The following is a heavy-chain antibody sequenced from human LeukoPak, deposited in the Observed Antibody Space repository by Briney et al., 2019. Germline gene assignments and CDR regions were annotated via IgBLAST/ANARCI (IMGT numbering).Heavy chain of an antibody. D-gene: IGHD4-23*01. V-gene: IGHV1-3*01. CDR1: GYTFTNYA. Sequence: GASVKVSCKASGYTFTNYAVHWVRQAPGQRLEWMGWINAGIGNTKYSQKFQGRVTITRDTSASTAYMELSSLRSEDTAVYYCASGGNQLDYWGQGTLVTVSS. CDR2: INAGIGNT. CDR3: ASGGNQLDY. J-gene: IGHJ4*02.